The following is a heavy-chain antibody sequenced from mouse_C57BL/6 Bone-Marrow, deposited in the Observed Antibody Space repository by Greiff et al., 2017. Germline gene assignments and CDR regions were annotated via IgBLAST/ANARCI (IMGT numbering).Heavy chain of an antibody. CDR1: GFSLTSYG. D-gene: IGHD2-4*01. CDR3: AKRFYDYDETYYAMDY. V-gene: IGHV2-9*01. CDR2: IWGGGST. J-gene: IGHJ4*01. Sequence: LVAPSQSLSITCTVSGFSLTSYGVDWVRQPPGKGLERLGVIWGGGSTNYNSALMSRLSISKDNTKSQVFLKMNSLQTDDTAMYEGAKRFYDYDETYYAMDYWGQGTSVTVSS.